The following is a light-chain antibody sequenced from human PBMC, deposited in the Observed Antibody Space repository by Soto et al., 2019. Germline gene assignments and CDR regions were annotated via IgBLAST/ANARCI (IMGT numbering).Light chain of an antibody. J-gene: IGKJ1*01. Sequence: EIVLTQSPGTLPLSPGERATLSCRASQSVSNNYLAWYQQKPGQAPRLLIYGASNRATGIPDRFSGSGSGTHFTLTISRLEPDEVAVYYCHKYGSSGMFGQGTKVEIK. CDR2: GAS. CDR1: QSVSNNY. V-gene: IGKV3-20*01. CDR3: HKYGSSGM.